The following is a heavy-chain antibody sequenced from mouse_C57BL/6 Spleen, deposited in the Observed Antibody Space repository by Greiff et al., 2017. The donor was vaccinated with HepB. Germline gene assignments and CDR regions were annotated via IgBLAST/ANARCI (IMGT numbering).Heavy chain of an antibody. CDR3: ARIIYNNYPYAMDD. J-gene: IGHJ4*01. Sequence: QVQLQQSGPGLVQPSQSLSITCTASGFSLTSYGVHWVRQSPGKGLEWLGVIWSGGSTDYNAAFISRLSISKDNSKSQVFFKMNSLQADDTAIYYCARIIYNNYPYAMDDWGQGTSVTVSS. V-gene: IGHV2-2*01. CDR1: GFSLTSYG. CDR2: IWSGGST. D-gene: IGHD2-5*01.